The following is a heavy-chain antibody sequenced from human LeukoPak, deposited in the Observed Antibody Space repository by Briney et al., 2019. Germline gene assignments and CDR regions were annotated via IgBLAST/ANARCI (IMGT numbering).Heavy chain of an antibody. V-gene: IGHV3-64D*09. Sequence: GGSLRLSCSASGFSFSNYAMHWVRQAPGKGLEYVSAISGNGGSTYYADSVKGRFTISRDNSKNTLYLQVSSLRAEDTAVYYCVKDIHYYGSGNYYNGYFDYWGQGTLVTVSS. CDR2: ISGNGGST. CDR3: VKDIHYYGSGNYYNGYFDY. D-gene: IGHD3-10*01. J-gene: IGHJ4*02. CDR1: GFSFSNYA.